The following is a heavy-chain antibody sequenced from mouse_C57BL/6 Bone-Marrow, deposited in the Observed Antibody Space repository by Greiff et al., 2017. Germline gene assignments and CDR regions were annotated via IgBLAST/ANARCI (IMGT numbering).Heavy chain of an antibody. CDR1: GYSITSGYY. CDR2: ISYDGSN. CDR3: ARGDGYFLFDY. Sequence: EVKLEESGPGLVKPSQSLSLTCSVTGYSITSGYYWNWIRQFPGNKLEWMGYISYDGSNNYNPSLKNRISITRDTSKNQFFLKLNAVTTEDTATYYCARGDGYFLFDYWGQGTTLTVSS. D-gene: IGHD2-3*01. V-gene: IGHV3-6*01. J-gene: IGHJ2*01.